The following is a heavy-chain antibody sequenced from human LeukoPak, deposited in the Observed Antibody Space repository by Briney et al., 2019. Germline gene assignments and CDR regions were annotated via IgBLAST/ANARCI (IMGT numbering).Heavy chain of an antibody. D-gene: IGHD2-21*02. J-gene: IGHJ1*01. CDR2: IIPIFGTA. CDR3: ARGDYCGGDCPPPPQH. CDR1: GYTFTTYG. V-gene: IGHV1-69*05. Sequence: GASVKVSCKASGYTFTTYGISWVRQAPGQGLEWMGGIIPIFGTANYAQKFQGRVTITTDESTSTAYMELSSLRSEDTAVYYCARGDYCGGDCPPPPQHWGQGTLVTVSS.